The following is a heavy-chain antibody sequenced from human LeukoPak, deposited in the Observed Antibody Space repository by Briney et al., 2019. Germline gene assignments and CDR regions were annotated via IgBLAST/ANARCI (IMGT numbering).Heavy chain of an antibody. V-gene: IGHV3-23*01. D-gene: IGHD1-14*01. J-gene: IGHJ4*02. Sequence: GGSVRLSCAASGFTLRTFALSWVRPAPGKGLEWVSVFSSSAANIDYADSVTGRFTISRDISKNILYLQMNSLRAEDTAIYYCARLTGNHFDYWGQGTLVTVSS. CDR1: GFTLRTFA. CDR2: FSSSAANI. CDR3: ARLTGNHFDY.